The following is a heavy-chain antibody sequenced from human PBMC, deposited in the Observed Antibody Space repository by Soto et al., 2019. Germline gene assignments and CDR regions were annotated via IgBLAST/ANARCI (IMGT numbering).Heavy chain of an antibody. Sequence: GGSLRLSCAASGFAFSGYPMSWVRQTPGKGLEWVSGIDASTGRTYFADSVEGRFTISRDNSKNTLYLQMISLRVADTAVYYCARLAGYSTGWSTFDFWGQGTQVTVSS. V-gene: IGHV3-23*01. CDR3: ARLAGYSTGWSTFDF. CDR2: IDASTGRT. J-gene: IGHJ4*02. D-gene: IGHD6-19*01. CDR1: GFAFSGYP.